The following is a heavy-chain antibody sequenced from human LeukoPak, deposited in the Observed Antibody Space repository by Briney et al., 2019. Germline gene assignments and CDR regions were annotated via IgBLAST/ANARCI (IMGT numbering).Heavy chain of an antibody. CDR1: GYTFTSYG. CDR2: ISAYNGNT. V-gene: IGHV1-18*01. CDR3: ARLGLAYCGGDCSDWDY. J-gene: IGHJ4*02. D-gene: IGHD2-21*02. Sequence: GASVKVSCKASGYTFTSYGISWVRQAPGQGLEWMGWISAYNGNTNYAQKLQGRATMTTDTSTSTAYMELRSLRSDDTAVYYCARLGLAYCGGDCSDWDYWGQGTLVTVSS.